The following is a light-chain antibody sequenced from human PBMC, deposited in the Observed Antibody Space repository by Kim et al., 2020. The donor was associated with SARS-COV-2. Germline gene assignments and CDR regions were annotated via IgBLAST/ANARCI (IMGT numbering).Light chain of an antibody. CDR3: QAWDTGTHVV. CDR1: KLGDKY. Sequence: SYELTQPPSLSVSPGQTASITCSGDKLGDKYACWYQQKPGQSPVLVIYQDSKRPSGIHERFSGSNSGNTATLTISGTQAMDEADYYCQAWDTGTHVVFGGGTQLTVL. CDR2: QDS. V-gene: IGLV3-1*01. J-gene: IGLJ2*01.